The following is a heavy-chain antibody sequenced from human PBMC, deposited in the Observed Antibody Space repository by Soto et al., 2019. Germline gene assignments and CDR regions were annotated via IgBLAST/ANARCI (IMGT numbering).Heavy chain of an antibody. Sequence: QVQLQASGPGLVKPSDTLSLTCTVSGDSIGTYNWGWIRQPPGKRLEWIGYIYSNGGTSYNPALYXXVXXYADTSTKQVSLRLSSLTAADTSVYYCVSQGIGARHGLMDVWGQGTTVTVS. J-gene: IGHJ6*02. CDR2: IYSNGGT. CDR3: VSQGIGARHGLMDV. D-gene: IGHD3-10*01. CDR1: GDSIGTYN. V-gene: IGHV4-4*08.